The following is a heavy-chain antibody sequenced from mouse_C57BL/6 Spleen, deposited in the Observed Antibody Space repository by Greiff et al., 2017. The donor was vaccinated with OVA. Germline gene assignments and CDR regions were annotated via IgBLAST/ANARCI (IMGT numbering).Heavy chain of an antibody. CDR3: ARGYYGSKGPYWYLDV. J-gene: IGHJ1*03. D-gene: IGHD1-1*01. V-gene: IGHV1-55*01. CDR1: GYTFTSYW. Sequence: QVQLQQPGAELVKPGASVKMSCKASGYTFTSYWITWVKQRPGQGLEWIGDIYPGSGSTNYNEKFKSKATLTVDTSSSTAYMQLSSLTCEDSAVDYVARGYYGSKGPYWYLDVWGTGTTVTVSS. CDR2: IYPGSGST.